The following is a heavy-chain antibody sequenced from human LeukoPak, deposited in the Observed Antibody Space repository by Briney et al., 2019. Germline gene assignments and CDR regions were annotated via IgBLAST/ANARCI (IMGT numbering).Heavy chain of an antibody. Sequence: GGSLRLSCAASGFIFSSYEMNWVRQGPGQGLEWVSYISSSGGTMDYADSVKGRFTISRDNAKNSLYLQMNSLRAEDTALYYCARDRGSTMVRSFDIWGQGTVVTVSS. CDR3: ARDRGSTMVRSFDI. CDR2: ISSSGGTM. D-gene: IGHD4/OR15-4a*01. CDR1: GFIFSSYE. V-gene: IGHV3-48*03. J-gene: IGHJ3*02.